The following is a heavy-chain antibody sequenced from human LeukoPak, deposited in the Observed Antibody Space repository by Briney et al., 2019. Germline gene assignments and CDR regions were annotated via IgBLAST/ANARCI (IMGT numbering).Heavy chain of an antibody. Sequence: ASVKVSCKASGYIFTAYAIHWVRQAPGQGLEWMGWINAGNGITKYSQKFQGRVTITRDTSATTVYMELSSLRSEDTALYYCARDFGSSSGYYWFAPWGQGTLVTVSS. CDR3: ARDFGSSSGYYWFAP. V-gene: IGHV1-3*01. CDR1: GYIFTAYA. D-gene: IGHD6-19*01. CDR2: INAGNGIT. J-gene: IGHJ5*02.